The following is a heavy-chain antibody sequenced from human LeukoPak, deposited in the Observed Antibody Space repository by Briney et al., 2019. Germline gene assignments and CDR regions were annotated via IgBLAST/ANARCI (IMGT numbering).Heavy chain of an antibody. CDR1: GFTFSTYW. J-gene: IGHJ4*02. V-gene: IGHV3-7*03. CDR2: IKQDGSEK. D-gene: IGHD6-19*01. CDR3: AREVYSSGWVDY. Sequence: GGSLRLSCAASGFTFSTYWMTWVRQAPGKGLEGVANIKQDGSEKYYVDSVKRRFTISRDNVKNSLYLQMNRLRAADTAVYYCAREVYSSGWVDYWGQGTLVTVSS.